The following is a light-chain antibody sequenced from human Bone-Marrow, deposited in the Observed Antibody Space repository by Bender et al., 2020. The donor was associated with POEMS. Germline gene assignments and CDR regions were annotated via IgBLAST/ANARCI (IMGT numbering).Light chain of an antibody. CDR2: ADD. CDR3: ATWDDSLNGRV. Sequence: QSVLTQPPSASGTPGQRVTISCSGGSIGRNPINWYQQLPGTAPRLVIYADDRRPSGVPNRFSASKSGTSASLAISGLQSEDEAEYHCATWDDSLNGRVFGGGTKLTVL. J-gene: IGLJ3*02. CDR1: SIGRNP. V-gene: IGLV1-44*01.